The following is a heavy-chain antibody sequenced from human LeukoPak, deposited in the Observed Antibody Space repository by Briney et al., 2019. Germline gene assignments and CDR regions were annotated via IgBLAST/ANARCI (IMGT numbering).Heavy chain of an antibody. J-gene: IGHJ6*03. V-gene: IGHV3-48*04. D-gene: IGHD3-16*01. Sequence: PGGSLRLSCATSGFSFNRRGMNWVRHPPGKGLEWGSYFSPRSETIYYAESVKGRFTVSRDDSKDSLYLQMHTLRAEDTAVYYCARIDGPTVFTYYMDLWGKGTTVTVAS. CDR1: GFSFNRRG. CDR2: FSPRSETI. CDR3: ARIDGPTVFTYYMDL.